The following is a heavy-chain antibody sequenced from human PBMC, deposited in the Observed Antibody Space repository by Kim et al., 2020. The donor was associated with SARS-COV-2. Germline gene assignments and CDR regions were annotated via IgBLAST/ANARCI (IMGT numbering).Heavy chain of an antibody. V-gene: IGHV1-18*01. D-gene: IGHD3-16*01. J-gene: IGHJ4*02. CDR3: VRDLINLWGTPGDY. Sequence: ASVKVSCKAFGYTFTTYGISWVRQAPGQGLEWMGWISGHNGDTNYAQKLQGRVTMTTDTPTSTAYMELRSLRSDDTAVYYCVRDLINLWGTPGDYWGQGTLVTVSS. CDR1: GYTFTTYG. CDR2: ISGHNGDT.